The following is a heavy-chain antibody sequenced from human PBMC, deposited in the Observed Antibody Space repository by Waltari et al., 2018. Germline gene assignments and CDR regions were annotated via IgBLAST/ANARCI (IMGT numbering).Heavy chain of an antibody. CDR2: INHSGST. CDR1: GGSFSGYY. V-gene: IGHV4-34*01. CDR3: ARQFSSGWYSEY. J-gene: IGHJ4*02. Sequence: QVQLQQWGAGLLKPSETLSLTCAVYGGSFSGYYWSWIRQSPGKGLEWIGEINHSGSTNSSPSLKSRVTISVDTSKNQFSLKVSSVTAADTAVYYCARQFSSGWYSEYWGQGTLVTVSS. D-gene: IGHD6-19*01.